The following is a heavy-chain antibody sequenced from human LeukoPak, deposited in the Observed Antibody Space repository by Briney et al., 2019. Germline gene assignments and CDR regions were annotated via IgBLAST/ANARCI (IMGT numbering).Heavy chain of an antibody. CDR2: IGGSGDST. CDR1: GFTFSSSV. D-gene: IGHD3-9*01. Sequence: PGGSLRLSCAASGFTFSSSVMGWVRQPPGKGLEWVSAIGGSGDSTYYADSVTGRFTSSRDNSKNTLYLQMNSLRAEDTALYYCAKLPTGYPNWFDPWGQGTLVTVSS. J-gene: IGHJ5*02. CDR3: AKLPTGYPNWFDP. V-gene: IGHV3-23*01.